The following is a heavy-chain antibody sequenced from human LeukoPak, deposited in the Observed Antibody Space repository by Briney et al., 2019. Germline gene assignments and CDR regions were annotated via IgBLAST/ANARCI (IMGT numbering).Heavy chain of an antibody. Sequence: SVKVSCKASGGTFSSYAISWVRQAPGQGLEWMGGIIPIFGTANYAQKFQGSVTITADESTSTAYMELSSLRSEDTAVYYCARPVASGWYFDLWGRGTLVTVSS. CDR3: ARPVASGWYFDL. V-gene: IGHV1-69*13. D-gene: IGHD5-12*01. CDR2: IIPIFGTA. J-gene: IGHJ2*01. CDR1: GGTFSSYA.